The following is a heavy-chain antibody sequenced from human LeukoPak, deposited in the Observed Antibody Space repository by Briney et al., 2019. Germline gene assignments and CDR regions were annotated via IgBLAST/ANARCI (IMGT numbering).Heavy chain of an antibody. CDR2: ISNTGTSI. CDR3: AREPGSGSYLPS. CDR1: GFTFSNYN. D-gene: IGHD3-10*01. Sequence: GGSLRLSCSTSGFTFSNYNMNWGRLAPGKGPEWISFISNTGTSIYYADSVKGRFTISRDNAKDSLYLQMNNLRAEDTAVYYCAREPGSGSYLPSWGQGTLVTVSS. J-gene: IGHJ5*02. V-gene: IGHV3-48*01.